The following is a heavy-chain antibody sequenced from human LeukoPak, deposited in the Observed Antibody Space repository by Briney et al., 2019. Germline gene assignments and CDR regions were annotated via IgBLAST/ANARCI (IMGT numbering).Heavy chain of an antibody. CDR3: ARLRSPYYFDY. D-gene: IGHD3-3*01. V-gene: IGHV4-59*01. Sequence: SETLSLTCSVSGGSISSYYWSWIRQPPGKGLEWIGYIYYSGRTSYNPSLKSRVTISVDTSKNQFSLKLSSVTAADTAVYYCARLRSPYYFDYWGQGTLVTVSS. CDR1: GGSISSYY. CDR2: IYYSGRT. J-gene: IGHJ4*02.